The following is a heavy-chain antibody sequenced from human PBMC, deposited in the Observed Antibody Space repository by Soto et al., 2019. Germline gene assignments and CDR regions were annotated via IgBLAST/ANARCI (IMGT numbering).Heavy chain of an antibody. CDR2: IYYSGST. CDR1: GGSISSGDYY. V-gene: IGHV4-30-4*01. CDR3: AGNSRLRYYYGMDV. Sequence: SETLSLTCTVSGGSISSGDYYWSWIRQPPGKGLEWIGYIYYSGSTYYNTSLKSRVTISVDTSKNQFSLKLSSVTAADTAVYYCAGNSRLRYYYGMDVWGQWTTVTVSS. J-gene: IGHJ6*02.